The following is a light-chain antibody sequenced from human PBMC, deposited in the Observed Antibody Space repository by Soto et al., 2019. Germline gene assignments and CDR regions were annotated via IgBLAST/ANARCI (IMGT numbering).Light chain of an antibody. CDR3: QQYGTLRLGT. J-gene: IGKJ5*01. Sequence: TQSPGALSLSQGERATLSCRASQSVSNNYLAWYQQKPGQAPRLLIYGASSRATGIPDRFSGSGSGTDFTLTISRLEPEDFAVYYCQQYGTLRLGTFCHVTRLE. CDR1: QSVSNNY. V-gene: IGKV3-20*01. CDR2: GAS.